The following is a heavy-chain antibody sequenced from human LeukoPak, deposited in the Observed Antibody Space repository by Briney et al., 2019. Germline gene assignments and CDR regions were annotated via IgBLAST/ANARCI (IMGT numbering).Heavy chain of an antibody. CDR1: GFTFSSYA. CDR3: AKELYASGSYYNGFFDY. J-gene: IGHJ4*02. D-gene: IGHD3-10*01. Sequence: QSGGSLRLSCAASGFTFSSYAMSWVRQAPGKGLEWVSAISGSRTYYTDSVKGRSTISRDNSKNTLYLQMNSLRAEDTAVYYCAKELYASGSYYNGFFDYWGQGTLVTVSS. CDR2: ISGSRT. V-gene: IGHV3-23*01.